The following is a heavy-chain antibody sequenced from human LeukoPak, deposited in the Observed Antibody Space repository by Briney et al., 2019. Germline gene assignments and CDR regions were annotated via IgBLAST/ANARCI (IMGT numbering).Heavy chain of an antibody. J-gene: IGHJ4*02. V-gene: IGHV5-51*01. CDR1: GYSFTSYW. CDR2: IYPGDSDT. Sequence: GESLQISCKGSGYSFTSYWIGWVRQMPGKGLEWMGIIYPGDSDTRYSPSFQGQVTISADKSISTAYLQWSSLKASDTAMYYCARLAGSVGATLSPFDYWGQGTLVTVSS. CDR3: ARLAGSVGATLSPFDY. D-gene: IGHD1-26*01.